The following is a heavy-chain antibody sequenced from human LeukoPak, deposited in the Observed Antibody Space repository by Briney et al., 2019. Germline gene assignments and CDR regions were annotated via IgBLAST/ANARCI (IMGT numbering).Heavy chain of an antibody. V-gene: IGHV3-48*03. Sequence: PGGSLRLSCAASGFTFSSYEMNWVRQAPGKGLEWVSYISSSGSTIYYADSVKGRFTISRDNAKNSLYLQMNSLRAEDTAVYYCVRYLTMVRGVRKPFDYWGQGTLVTVSS. CDR2: ISSSGSTI. CDR3: VRYLTMVRGVRKPFDY. J-gene: IGHJ4*02. CDR1: GFTFSSYE. D-gene: IGHD3-10*01.